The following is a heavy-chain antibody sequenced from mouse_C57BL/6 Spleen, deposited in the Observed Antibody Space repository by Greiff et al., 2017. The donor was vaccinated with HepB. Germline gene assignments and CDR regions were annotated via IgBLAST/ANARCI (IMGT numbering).Heavy chain of an antibody. Sequence: EVKLMESGGGLVQPGGSMKLSCVASGFTFSNYWINWVRQSPEKGLEWVAQIRLKSDNYATHYAESVKGRFTISRDDSKSSVYLQMNNLRAEDTGIYYCANWDGYFDYWGQGTTLTVSS. CDR3: ANWDGYFDY. J-gene: IGHJ2*01. V-gene: IGHV6-3*01. CDR2: IRLKSDNYAT. CDR1: GFTFSNYW. D-gene: IGHD4-1*01.